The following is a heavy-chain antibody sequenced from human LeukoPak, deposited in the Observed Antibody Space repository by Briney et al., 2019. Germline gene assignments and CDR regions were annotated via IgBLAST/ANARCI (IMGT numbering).Heavy chain of an antibody. CDR1: GFTFSSYT. Sequence: KPGGSLRLSCAASGFTFSSYTMNWVRQAPGKGLEWVSSISSSSSYIYYADSVKGRFTISRDNAKNSLYLQMNSLRAEDTAVYYCATDRDIESGGVSYYWGQGALVTVSS. V-gene: IGHV3-21*01. D-gene: IGHD3-16*01. J-gene: IGHJ4*02. CDR3: ATDRDIESGGVSYY. CDR2: ISSSSSYI.